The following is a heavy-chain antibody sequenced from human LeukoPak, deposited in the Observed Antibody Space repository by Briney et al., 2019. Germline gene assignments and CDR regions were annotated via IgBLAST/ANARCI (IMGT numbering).Heavy chain of an antibody. Sequence: GGSLRLSCAASGFDFSNYPMSWVRQAPGKGLEGVGRIKSKTDGGTTDYAAPVKGRFTISRDDSKNTLYLQMNSLKTEDTAVYYCTTGYCSRTSCYYFDYWGQGTLVTVSS. CDR2: IKSKTDGGTT. D-gene: IGHD2-2*01. CDR3: TTGYCSRTSCYYFDY. J-gene: IGHJ4*02. V-gene: IGHV3-15*01. CDR1: GFDFSNYP.